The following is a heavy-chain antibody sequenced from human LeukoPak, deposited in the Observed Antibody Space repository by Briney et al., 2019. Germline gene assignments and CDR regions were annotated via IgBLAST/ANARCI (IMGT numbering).Heavy chain of an antibody. V-gene: IGHV4-61*02. CDR1: GGSISSGSYY. D-gene: IGHD2-21*02. Sequence: SETLSLTCTVSGGSISSGSYYWSWLRQPAGKGLEWIGRIYISGSTKYNPSLKSRVTISVDTSKNQFSLKLSSVTAADTAVYYCARIYCGGDCRGYYYHYYMDVWGKGTTVTISS. CDR2: IYISGST. J-gene: IGHJ6*03. CDR3: ARIYCGGDCRGYYYHYYMDV.